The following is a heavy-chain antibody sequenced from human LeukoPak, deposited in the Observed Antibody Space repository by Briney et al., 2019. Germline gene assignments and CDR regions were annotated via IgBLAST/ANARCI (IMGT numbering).Heavy chain of an antibody. V-gene: IGHV3-48*03. CDR1: GFTFSSYE. D-gene: IGHD3-22*01. CDR3: AREGIYFDNSGYYRPLDY. CDR2: ISSGGTTI. Sequence: PGGSLRLSCAASGFTFSSYEMNWVRQAPGKGLEWVSYISSGGTTIHQLDSVKGRFTISRDYAKNSVYLQMNSLRAEDTGVYYCAREGIYFDNSGYYRPLDYWGQGTLVTVSS. J-gene: IGHJ4*02.